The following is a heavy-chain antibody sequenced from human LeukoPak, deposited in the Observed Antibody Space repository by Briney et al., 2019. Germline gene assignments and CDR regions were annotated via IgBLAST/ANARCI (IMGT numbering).Heavy chain of an antibody. Sequence: PGGSLRLSCAASGFTFSDHYMTWLRQAPGKGLEWVANIKQDGSEKYYVDSVKGRFTISRDNAKNSLYLQMNSLRAEDTAVYYCARDGHDYDILTDYYYYYGMDVWGQGTTVTVSS. D-gene: IGHD3-9*01. CDR1: GFTFSDHY. V-gene: IGHV3-7*01. CDR3: ARDGHDYDILTDYYYYYGMDV. J-gene: IGHJ6*02. CDR2: IKQDGSEK.